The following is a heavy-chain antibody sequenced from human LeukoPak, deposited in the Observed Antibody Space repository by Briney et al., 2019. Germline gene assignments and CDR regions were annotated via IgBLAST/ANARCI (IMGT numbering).Heavy chain of an antibody. Sequence: SETLSLTCAVPGGSISSSNWWSWVRQPPGKGLEWIGEIYHSGSTNYNPSLKSRVTISVDKSKNQFSLKLSSVTAADTAVYYCATLDSSSPFDYWGQGTLVTVSS. J-gene: IGHJ4*02. V-gene: IGHV4-4*02. CDR1: GGSISSSNW. CDR2: IYHSGST. D-gene: IGHD6-13*01. CDR3: ATLDSSSPFDY.